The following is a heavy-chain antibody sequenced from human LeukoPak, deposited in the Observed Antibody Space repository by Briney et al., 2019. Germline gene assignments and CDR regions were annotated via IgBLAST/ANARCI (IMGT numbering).Heavy chain of an antibody. CDR3: ACSGWYYFDY. CDR1: GFTFSSYA. J-gene: IGHJ4*02. D-gene: IGHD6-19*01. V-gene: IGHV3-23*01. CDR2: ISGSGGST. Sequence: HPGGYLRLSCAASGFTFSSYAMSWVRQVPGKGLEWVSAISGSGGSTYYADSVKGRFTISRDNSKNTLYLQMNSLRAEDTAVYYCACSGWYYFDYWGQGTLVTVSS.